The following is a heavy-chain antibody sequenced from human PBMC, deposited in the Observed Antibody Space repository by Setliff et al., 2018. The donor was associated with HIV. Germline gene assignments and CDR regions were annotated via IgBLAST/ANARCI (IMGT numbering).Heavy chain of an antibody. Sequence: PSETLSLTCTVSGGSLNSNYWSWIRQPPGEGLEWIGFIYYSGSASYSPSLKSRVTISIDTSKNHFSLKLTSVTAADTAVYYCARTTSLFPGMAAAQPWYYYYYMDVWGKGTTVTVSS. D-gene: IGHD6-13*01. J-gene: IGHJ6*03. CDR2: IYYSGSA. CDR3: ARTTSLFPGMAAAQPWYYYYYMDV. V-gene: IGHV4-59*08. CDR1: GGSLNSNY.